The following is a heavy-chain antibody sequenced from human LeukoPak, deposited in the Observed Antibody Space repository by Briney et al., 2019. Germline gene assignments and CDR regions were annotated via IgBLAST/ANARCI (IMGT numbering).Heavy chain of an antibody. CDR3: GRARDMAFDI. D-gene: IGHD2-21*02. V-gene: IGHV4-59*11. Sequence: PSETLSLTCTVSGGSIRGQYWRWIRQPPGKGLEWIGNIYYSGSTYYNPSLKGRVTLSVDTAKNQFSLNRAAVTTADTAVYYCGRARDMAFDIWGRGTMVTVSS. CDR1: GGSIRGQY. J-gene: IGHJ3*02. CDR2: IYYSGST.